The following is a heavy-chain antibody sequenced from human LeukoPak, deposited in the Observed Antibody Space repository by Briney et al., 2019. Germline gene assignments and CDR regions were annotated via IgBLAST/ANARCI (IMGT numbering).Heavy chain of an antibody. CDR2: ISDDSDTI. V-gene: IGHV3-48*04. D-gene: IGHD5-24*01. CDR3: ARATRNGYDY. CDR1: GFTFRIYG. Sequence: GGSLRLSCAASGFTFRIYGMNWVRQAPGKGPEWVSYISDDSDTIHYADSAKGRSTMSRDNAKNSLFLQMNSLRADDTAVYYCARATRNGYDYWGQGTLVTVSS. J-gene: IGHJ4*02.